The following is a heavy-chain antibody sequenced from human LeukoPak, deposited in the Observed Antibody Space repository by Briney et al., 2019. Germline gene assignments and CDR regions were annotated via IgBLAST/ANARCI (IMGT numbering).Heavy chain of an antibody. CDR2: IYYSGST. D-gene: IGHD4-17*01. CDR1: GFTFSSYA. Sequence: GSLRLSCAASGFTFSSYAMSWIRQPPGKGLEWIGSIYYSGSTYYKPSLKSRLTMSVDTSKNQFSLKLSSVTAADTAVYYCARLTHGDYVGVWGQGTLVTVSS. V-gene: IGHV4-39*01. J-gene: IGHJ4*02. CDR3: ARLTHGDYVGV.